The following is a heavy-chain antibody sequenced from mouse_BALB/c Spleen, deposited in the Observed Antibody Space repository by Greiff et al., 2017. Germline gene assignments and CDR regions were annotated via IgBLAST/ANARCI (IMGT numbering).Heavy chain of an antibody. Sequence: QVQLQQPGAELVKPAASVKLSCTASGYTFTSYWMHWVQQRPGQGLEWIGEIKPGNGRTNYNEKIKSQTTLTVDNSSSTTYMQLSSLTSEDSAVYYIASRGSTIITTGACFAYWGQGTLVTVSA. CDR3: ASRGSTIITTGACFAY. CDR2: IKPGNGRT. J-gene: IGHJ3*01. D-gene: IGHD2-4*01. V-gene: IGHV1S81*02. CDR1: GYTFTSYW.